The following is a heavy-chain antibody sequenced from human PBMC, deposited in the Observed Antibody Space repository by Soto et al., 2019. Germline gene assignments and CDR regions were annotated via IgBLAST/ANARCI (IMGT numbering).Heavy chain of an antibody. J-gene: IGHJ4*02. CDR1: GYALTELS. V-gene: IGHV1-24*01. Sequence: ASGKVSCKVSGYALTELSMHWVRQSPGKGLEWMGGFDPEDGETIYAQKFQGRVTMTEDTSTDTAYMELSSLRSEDTAVYYCATALRYSSGWYSSYFDYWGQGTLVTVSS. CDR2: FDPEDGET. CDR3: ATALRYSSGWYSSYFDY. D-gene: IGHD6-19*01.